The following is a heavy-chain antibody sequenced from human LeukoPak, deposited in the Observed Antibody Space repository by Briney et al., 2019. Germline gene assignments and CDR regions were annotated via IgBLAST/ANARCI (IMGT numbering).Heavy chain of an antibody. J-gene: IGHJ4*02. D-gene: IGHD3-10*01. V-gene: IGHV1-18*01. Sequence: ASVKVSCKASGYTFTSYGISWVRQAPGQGLEWMGWISAYNGNTNYAQKLQGRVTMTTDTSTSTAYMELRSLRSDDTAVYYCARDSSAWFGELLSIDYWGQGTLVTVSS. CDR3: ARDSSAWFGELLSIDY. CDR2: ISAYNGNT. CDR1: GYTFTSYG.